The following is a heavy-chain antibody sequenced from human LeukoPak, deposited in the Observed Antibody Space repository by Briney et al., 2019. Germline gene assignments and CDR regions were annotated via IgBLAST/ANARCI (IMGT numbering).Heavy chain of an antibody. CDR1: GFTFSSYD. CDR2: IGTAGDT. D-gene: IGHD6-13*01. J-gene: IGHJ4*02. Sequence: GGSLRLSCAASGFTFSSYDMHWVRQATGKGLEWVSAIGTAGDTYYPGSVKGRFTISRENAKNSLYLQMNSLRAEDTAVYYCAKDLHLSSSWYGGNYYFDYWGQGTLVTVSS. V-gene: IGHV3-13*01. CDR3: AKDLHLSSSWYGGNYYFDY.